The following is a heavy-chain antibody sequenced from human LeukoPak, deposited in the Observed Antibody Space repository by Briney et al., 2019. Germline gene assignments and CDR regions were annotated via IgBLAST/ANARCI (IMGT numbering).Heavy chain of an antibody. CDR2: IIPILGIA. Sequence: SVKVSCKASGYTFTGYYMHWVRQAPGQGLEWMGRIIPILGIANYAQKFQGRVTITADKSTSTAYMELSSLRSEDTAVYYCAREKLDSSGWNYWGQGTLVTVSS. V-gene: IGHV1-69*04. D-gene: IGHD6-19*01. J-gene: IGHJ4*02. CDR3: AREKLDSSGWNY. CDR1: GYTFTGYY.